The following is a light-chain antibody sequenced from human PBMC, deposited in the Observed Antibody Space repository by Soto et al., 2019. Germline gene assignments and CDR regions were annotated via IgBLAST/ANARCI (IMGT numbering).Light chain of an antibody. J-gene: IGKJ1*01. CDR2: DAS. Sequence: EIVLTQSPATLSLSPGERATLSCGASQSVGSSYLAWYQQKPGLAPRLLIYDASSRATGIPDRFSGSGSGTDFTLTISRLEPEDFAVYYCQQYGSSRTFGQGTKVEIK. V-gene: IGKV3D-20*01. CDR3: QQYGSSRT. CDR1: QSVGSSY.